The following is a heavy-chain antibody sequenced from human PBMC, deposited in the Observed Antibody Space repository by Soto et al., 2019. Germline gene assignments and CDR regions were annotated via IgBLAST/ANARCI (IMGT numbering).Heavy chain of an antibody. V-gene: IGHV1-69*08. CDR3: ARDPVHSAGWFYP. CDR2: IIPILGIA. CDR1: GGTFSSYT. J-gene: IGHJ5*02. Sequence: QVQLVQSGAEVKKPGSSVKVSCKASGGTFSSYTISWVRQAPGQGLEWMGRIIPILGIATYAQKFQGRVTITADKSTGTAFTELGSLRSEDTALYYFARDPVHSAGWFYPWGQGTLVTVFS. D-gene: IGHD1-26*01.